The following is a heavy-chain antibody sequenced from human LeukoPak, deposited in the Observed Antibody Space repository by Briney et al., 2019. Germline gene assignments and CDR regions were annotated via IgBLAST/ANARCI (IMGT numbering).Heavy chain of an antibody. J-gene: IGHJ4*02. D-gene: IGHD2-2*01. CDR2: IYSGGST. CDR3: ARDRYCSSTSCYFGYFDY. V-gene: IGHV3-66*01. CDR1: GFTVSSNY. Sequence: PGGSLRLSCSASGFTVSSNYMSWVRQAPGKGLEGVSVIYSGGSTYYADSVKGRFTISRDNSKNTLYLQMNSLRAEDTAVYYCARDRYCSSTSCYFGYFDYWGQGTLVTVSS.